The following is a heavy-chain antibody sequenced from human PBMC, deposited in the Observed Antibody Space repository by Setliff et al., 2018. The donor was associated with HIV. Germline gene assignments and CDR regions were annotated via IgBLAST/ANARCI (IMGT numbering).Heavy chain of an antibody. CDR3: ARVAWYYSFWSGLGDAFDI. CDR2: ISAYSGNT. J-gene: IGHJ3*02. V-gene: IGHV1-18*01. D-gene: IGHD3-3*01. CDR1: GYTFTSYG. Sequence: ASVKVSCKASGYTFTSYGISWVRQAPGQGLVWMGWISAYSGNTNYAQKLQGSVTMTTDTSTSTAYMELRSLRSDDTAVYYCARVAWYYSFWSGLGDAFDIWGQGTMVTVSS.